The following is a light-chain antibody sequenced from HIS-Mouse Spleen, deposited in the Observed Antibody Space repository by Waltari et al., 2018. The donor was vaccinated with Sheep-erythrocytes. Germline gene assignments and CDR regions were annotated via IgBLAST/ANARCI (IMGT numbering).Light chain of an antibody. J-gene: IGKJ4*01. CDR1: QSVSSY. CDR2: DAS. V-gene: IGKV3-11*01. Sequence: PGERATLSCRASQSVSSYLAWYQQKPGQAPRLLIYDASNRATGIPARFSGSGSGTDFTLTISSLEPEDFAVYYCQQRSNWPTFGGGTKVEIK. CDR3: QQRSNWPT.